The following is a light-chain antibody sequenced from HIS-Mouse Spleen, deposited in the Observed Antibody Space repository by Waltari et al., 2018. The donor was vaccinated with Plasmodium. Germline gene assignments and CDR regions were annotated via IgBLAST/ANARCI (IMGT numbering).Light chain of an antibody. CDR2: EDS. Sequence: SYELTQPPSVSVSPGQTARIPGSGDALPTKYASWYQQKSGQAAVLVIYEDSKRPSGIPERFSGSSSGTMATLTISGAQVEDEADYYCYSTDSSGNHRVFGGGTKLTVL. J-gene: IGLJ3*02. V-gene: IGLV3-10*01. CDR1: ALPTKY. CDR3: YSTDSSGNHRV.